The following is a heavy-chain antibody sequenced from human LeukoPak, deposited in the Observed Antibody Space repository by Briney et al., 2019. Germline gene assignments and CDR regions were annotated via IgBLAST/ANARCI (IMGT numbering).Heavy chain of an antibody. J-gene: IGHJ4*02. CDR3: ARGGVLKSVDY. V-gene: IGHV4-59*11. Sequence: SETLSLTCTVSGGFLSGHYWTWIRQPPGKGLEWIGYIYDSGSTTYNPSLKSRVTISVDTSKNQFSLKLSSVTAADTAVYYCARGGVLKSVDYWGQGTLVTVSS. D-gene: IGHD3-16*01. CDR1: GGFLSGHY. CDR2: IYDSGST.